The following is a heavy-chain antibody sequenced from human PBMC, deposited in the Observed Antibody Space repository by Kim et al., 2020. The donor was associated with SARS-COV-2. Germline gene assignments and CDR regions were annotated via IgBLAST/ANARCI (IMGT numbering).Heavy chain of an antibody. V-gene: IGHV1-69*13. D-gene: IGHD6-13*01. CDR2: IIPIFGTA. Sequence: SVKVSCKASGGTFSSYAISWVRQAPGQGLEWMGGIIPIFGTANYAQKFQGRVTITADESTSTAYMELSSLRSEDTAVYYCAREWAMGFAYSRSPEAFDIWGQGTMVT. CDR1: GGTFSSYA. J-gene: IGHJ3*02. CDR3: AREWAMGFAYSRSPEAFDI.